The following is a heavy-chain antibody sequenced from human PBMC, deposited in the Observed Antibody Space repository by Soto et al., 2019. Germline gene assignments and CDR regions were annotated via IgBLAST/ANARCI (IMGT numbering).Heavy chain of an antibody. J-gene: IGHJ4*02. V-gene: IGHV3-30-3*01. CDR3: ARDGAVAGYYFDY. Sequence: QVQLVESGGGVVQPGGSLRLSCAASGFTFSSYAMHWVRQAPGKGLEWVAVISYDGSNKYYADSVKGRFTISRDNSKNTLYLQMNSLRAEDTAVYYCARDGAVAGYYFDYWGQGTLVTVSS. CDR1: GFTFSSYA. D-gene: IGHD6-19*01. CDR2: ISYDGSNK.